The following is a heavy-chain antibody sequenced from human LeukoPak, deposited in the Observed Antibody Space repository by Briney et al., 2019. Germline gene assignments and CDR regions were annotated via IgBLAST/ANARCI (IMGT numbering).Heavy chain of an antibody. CDR2: INPDGSTT. V-gene: IGHV3-74*01. CDR1: GFTFSTYW. CDR3: ARENWFDP. Sequence: GGSLRLSCAASGFTFSTYWMHWVRQAPGEGLVWVSRINPDGSTTTYADSVKGRFTISRDNAKNSLYLRMNSLRAEDTAVYYCARENWFDPWGQGTLVTVSS. J-gene: IGHJ5*02.